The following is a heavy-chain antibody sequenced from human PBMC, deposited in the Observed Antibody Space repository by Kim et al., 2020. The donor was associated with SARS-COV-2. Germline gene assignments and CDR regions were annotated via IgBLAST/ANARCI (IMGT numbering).Heavy chain of an antibody. V-gene: IGHV4-4*02. J-gene: IGHJ4*02. CDR3: ARERVRTLDS. Sequence: SETLSLTCVVSGGSVSSYNWWTWVRQPPGKGLEWIGEIFHTGSTNYNPSFESRVTISVDKSKNQASLRLNSVSAGDTAVYYCARERVRTLDSWGQGTLVT. CDR1: GGSVSSYNW. CDR2: IFHTGST.